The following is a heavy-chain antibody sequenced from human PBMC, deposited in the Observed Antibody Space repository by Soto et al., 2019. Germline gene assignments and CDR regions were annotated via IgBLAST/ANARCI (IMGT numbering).Heavy chain of an antibody. CDR2: ITGSGSPI. Sequence: GGSLRLSCAASGFTFSTYTMTWVRQAPRKGPEWLSYITGSGSPIYYADSVKGRFTTSRDNAKNLVYLQMNSLRDEDTAIYYCARGVGTGFYPYFDYWGQGILVTVSS. CDR1: GFTFSTYT. V-gene: IGHV3-48*02. CDR3: ARGVGTGFYPYFDY. J-gene: IGHJ4*02. D-gene: IGHD3-9*01.